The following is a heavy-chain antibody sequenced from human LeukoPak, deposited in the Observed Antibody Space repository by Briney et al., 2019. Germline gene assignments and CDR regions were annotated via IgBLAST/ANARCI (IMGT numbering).Heavy chain of an antibody. V-gene: IGHV3-21*01. D-gene: IGHD2-2*01. CDR1: GFTFSSYS. CDR2: ISSSSSYI. CDR3: ARGAYCSSTSCRDNWFDP. J-gene: IGHJ5*02. Sequence: GSLRLSCAASGFTFSSYSMNWVRQAPGKGLEWVSSISSSSSYIYYADSVKGRFTISRDNAKNSLYLQMNSLRAEDTAVYYCARGAYCSSTSCRDNWFDPWGQGTLVTVSS.